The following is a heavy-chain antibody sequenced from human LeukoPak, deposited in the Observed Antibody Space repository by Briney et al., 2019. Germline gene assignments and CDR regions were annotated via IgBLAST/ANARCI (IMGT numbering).Heavy chain of an antibody. CDR3: AKGAGGFSYYNWFDP. D-gene: IGHD5-18*01. CDR1: GGSISSGGYS. V-gene: IGHV4-30-4*07. CDR2: IYYSGST. J-gene: IGHJ5*02. Sequence: SQTLSLTCAVSGGSISSGGYSWSWIRQPPGKGLEWIGYIYYSGSTYYNPSLKSRVTISVDTSKNQFSLKLASATAADTAIYYCAKGAGGFSYYNWFDPWGQGTLVTVSS.